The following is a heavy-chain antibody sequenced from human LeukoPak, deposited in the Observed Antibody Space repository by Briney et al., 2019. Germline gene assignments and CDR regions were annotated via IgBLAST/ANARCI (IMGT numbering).Heavy chain of an antibody. CDR1: GGSISSSSYH. Sequence: SETLSLTCTVSGGSISSSSYHWGWIRQPAGKGLEWIGRTFTNGSTNYKPSLKSRVTISVDTSKKQFSLKLSSVTAADTAVYFCARTPSGDYYTTFDYWGQGTLVTVSS. J-gene: IGHJ4*02. V-gene: IGHV4-61*02. D-gene: IGHD3-10*01. CDR3: ARTPSGDYYTTFDY. CDR2: TFTNGST.